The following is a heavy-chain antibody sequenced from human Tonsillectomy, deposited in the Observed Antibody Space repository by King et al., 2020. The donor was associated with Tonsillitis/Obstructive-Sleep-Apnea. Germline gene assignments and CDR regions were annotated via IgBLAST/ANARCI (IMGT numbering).Heavy chain of an antibody. J-gene: IGHJ4*02. CDR2: IYYSGST. CDR1: GGSISSYY. Sequence: VQLQESGPGLVKPSETLSLTCTVSGGSISSYYWSWIRQPPGKGLEWIGYIYYSGSTNYNPSLKSRVTISVDTSKNQFSLKLSYVTAADTAVYYCARAPRISSGYYFHFDYWGQGTLVTVSS. D-gene: IGHD3-22*01. CDR3: ARAPRISSGYYFHFDY. V-gene: IGHV4-59*01.